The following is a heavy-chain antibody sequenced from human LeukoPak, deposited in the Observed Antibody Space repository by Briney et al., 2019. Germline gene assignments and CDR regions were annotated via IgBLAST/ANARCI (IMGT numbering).Heavy chain of an antibody. J-gene: IGHJ4*02. Sequence: GGSLRLSCAASGFTFSSYSMNWVRQAPGKGLEWVSSISSSSSYIYYADSVKGRFTISRDNAKNSLYLQMNSLRAEDTAVYYCARDLWGFGELFSPDYWGQGTLVTVSS. CDR3: ARDLWGFGELFSPDY. CDR1: GFTFSSYS. V-gene: IGHV3-21*01. CDR2: ISSSSSYI. D-gene: IGHD3-10*01.